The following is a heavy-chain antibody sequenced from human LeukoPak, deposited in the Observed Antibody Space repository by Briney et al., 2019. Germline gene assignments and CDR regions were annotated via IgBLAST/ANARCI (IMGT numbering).Heavy chain of an antibody. CDR1: EFTLSSYW. CDR3: ARGGRYGSGWSDY. CDR2: ISSNGGNT. V-gene: IGHV3-64*01. D-gene: IGHD6-19*01. Sequence: GGSLRLSCAASEFTLSSYWMPRVRQAPGKGLEHVSAISSNGGNTYYANSVKDRFNISRDNSKNTLYLQMGSLRAEDMAVYYCARGGRYGSGWSDYWGQGTLVTVSS. J-gene: IGHJ4*02.